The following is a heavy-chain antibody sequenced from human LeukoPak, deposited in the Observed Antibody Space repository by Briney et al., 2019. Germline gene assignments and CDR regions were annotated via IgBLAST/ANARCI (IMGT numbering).Heavy chain of an antibody. J-gene: IGHJ3*02. V-gene: IGHV4-59*01. D-gene: IGHD3-22*01. CDR2: IYYSGST. Sequence: SETLSLTCTVSGGSISSYYWSWIRQPPGKGLEWIGYIYYSGSTNYNPSLKSRVTISVDTSKNQFSLKLSSVTAADTAVYYCARVSEVVPAYDAFDIWGRGTMVTVSS. CDR1: GGSISSYY. CDR3: ARVSEVVPAYDAFDI.